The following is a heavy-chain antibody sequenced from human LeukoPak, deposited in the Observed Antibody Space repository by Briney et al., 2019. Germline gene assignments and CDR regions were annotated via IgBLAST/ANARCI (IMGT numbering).Heavy chain of an antibody. J-gene: IGHJ3*02. Sequence: SVKVSCKASGGTFSNSAISWLHQAPGQGLKWMGKIIPISGAANYAHRFQDRVTITSDESTSTASMELTSLRSEDTAMYYCAREGRLYDSGGYSVFAAFDIWGQGTMVTVSS. D-gene: IGHD3-22*01. CDR3: AREGRLYDSGGYSVFAAFDI. CDR2: IIPISGAA. CDR1: GGTFSNSA. V-gene: IGHV1-69*15.